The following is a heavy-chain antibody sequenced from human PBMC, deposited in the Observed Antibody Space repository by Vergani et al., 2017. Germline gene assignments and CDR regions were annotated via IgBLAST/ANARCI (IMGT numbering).Heavy chain of an antibody. CDR1: GFTLSRYA. J-gene: IGHJ4*02. CDR3: AKDRGDGLDY. V-gene: IGHV3-23*01. CDR2: ISGSGGST. D-gene: IGHD3-10*01. Sequence: EVQLLESGGGLVQPGGSLRLSCAASGFTLSRYAMSWVRQAPGKGVEWVAAISGSGGSTYYADSVKGRFTISRDNSKHTLYLQMNSLRAADTAVYYCAKDRGDGLDYWGQGTLVTVSS.